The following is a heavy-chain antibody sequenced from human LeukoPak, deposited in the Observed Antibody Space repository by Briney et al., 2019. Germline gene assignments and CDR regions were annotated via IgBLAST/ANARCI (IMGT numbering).Heavy chain of an antibody. CDR2: IKQDGSEK. D-gene: IGHD3-10*01. V-gene: IGHV3-7*01. Sequence: PGGSLRLSCAASGFTFSSYWMSWVRQAPGKGLEWVANIKQDGSEKYYVDSVKGRFTISRDNAKNSLYLQMNSLRAEDTAVYYCARDPLTWFGELHAFDIWGQGTMVTVSS. CDR3: ARDPLTWFGELHAFDI. CDR1: GFTFSSYW. J-gene: IGHJ3*02.